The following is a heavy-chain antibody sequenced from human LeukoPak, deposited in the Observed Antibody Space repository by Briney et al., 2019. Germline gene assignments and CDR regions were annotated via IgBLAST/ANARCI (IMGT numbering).Heavy chain of an antibody. CDR3: ARVHCSSTSCYFITGFDY. Sequence: ASVKVSCKASGYSFTGNYMHWVRQAPGQGLEWMGWINPNSGDTNFAQKFQGRVTMTRDTSISTVYMELSRLRSDDTAVYYCARVHCSSTSCYFITGFDYWGQGTLVTVSS. J-gene: IGHJ4*02. CDR2: INPNSGDT. V-gene: IGHV1-2*02. CDR1: GYSFTGNY. D-gene: IGHD2-2*01.